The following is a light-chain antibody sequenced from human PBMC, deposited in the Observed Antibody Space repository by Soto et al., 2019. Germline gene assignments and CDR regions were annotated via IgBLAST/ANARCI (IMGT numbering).Light chain of an antibody. CDR3: QQYDSSPLT. J-gene: IGKJ4*01. Sequence: EIVLTQSPGTLSLSPGERATLSCRASQSVSSSYLAWYHQKPGQAPRLLIYGASSRATGIPDRFSGRGSGTDFTLTISRLEPEDFAVYYCQQYDSSPLTFGGGTKVEIK. CDR1: QSVSSSY. V-gene: IGKV3-20*01. CDR2: GAS.